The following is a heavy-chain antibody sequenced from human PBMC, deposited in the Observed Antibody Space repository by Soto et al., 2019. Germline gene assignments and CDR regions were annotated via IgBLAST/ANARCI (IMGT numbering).Heavy chain of an antibody. Sequence: GGSLRLSCAASGFTFSSHWMHWVRQAPGKGLVWVSRINSDGSSTSYADSVKGRFTISRDNSKNTLYLQMNSLRAEDTAVYYCAKDTPTVVTYYFDYWGQGTLVTVSS. CDR2: INSDGSST. D-gene: IGHD4-17*01. J-gene: IGHJ4*02. CDR3: AKDTPTVVTYYFDY. V-gene: IGHV3-74*01. CDR1: GFTFSSHW.